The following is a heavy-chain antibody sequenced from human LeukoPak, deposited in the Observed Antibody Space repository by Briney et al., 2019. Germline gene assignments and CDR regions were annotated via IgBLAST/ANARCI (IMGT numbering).Heavy chain of an antibody. CDR1: GYTFTDYY. Sequence: ASVKVSCKASGYTFTDYYMHWVRQAPGQGPEWMGWINPNSGGTNYAQKFQGRVTMTRDTSISIAYMELSRLRFDDTAVYYCATQSSFDWLDAFDIWGQGTMVTVSS. CDR3: ATQSSFDWLDAFDI. V-gene: IGHV1-2*02. J-gene: IGHJ3*02. CDR2: INPNSGGT. D-gene: IGHD3-9*01.